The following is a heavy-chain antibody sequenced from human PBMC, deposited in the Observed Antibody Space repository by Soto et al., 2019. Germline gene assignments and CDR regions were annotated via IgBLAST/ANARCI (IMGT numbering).Heavy chain of an antibody. D-gene: IGHD6-6*01. CDR1: GFSFSDSY. J-gene: IGHJ4*02. Sequence: QVHLVESGGGLVKPGGSVRLSCAASGFSFSDSYMSWVRQAPGKGLEWVSYISGSSITISHADSVKGRFTISRDNGKNSVYLQMDSLRAEATAVYYCARFLGGIPARPFDCWGQGTLVTVSS. CDR2: ISGSSITI. V-gene: IGHV3-11*01. CDR3: ARFLGGIPARPFDC.